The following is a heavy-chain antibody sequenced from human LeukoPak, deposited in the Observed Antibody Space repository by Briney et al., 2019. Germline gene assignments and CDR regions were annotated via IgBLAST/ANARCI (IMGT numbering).Heavy chain of an antibody. D-gene: IGHD1-26*01. CDR2: ISFDGNNK. Sequence: QPLGSLRLSCAPSLFTLTNYAMHWGRQAPRKGLWWVAVISFDGNNKQYADSVKARFTISRDNSENTLYLQMNSLRAVDTAVYYCARGLFTGGTYYAYWGQGTLVTVSS. J-gene: IGHJ4*02. V-gene: IGHV3-30-3*01. CDR3: ARGLFTGGTYYAY. CDR1: LFTLTNYA.